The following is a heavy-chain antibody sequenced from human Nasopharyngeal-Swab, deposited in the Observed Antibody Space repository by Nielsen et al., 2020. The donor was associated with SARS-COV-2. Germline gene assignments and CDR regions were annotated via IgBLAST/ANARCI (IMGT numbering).Heavy chain of an antibody. V-gene: IGHV1-18*01. J-gene: IGHJ4*02. CDR1: GYTFTNYG. Sequence: ASVKVSCKASGYTFTNYGISWVRQAPGQGLEWMGWISAFNGYTNYAQKFQGRVTMTTDTATSTAYMEFRSLRSDDTAVYYCARGDTESYSAHWGQGTLVTVSS. CDR2: ISAFNGYT. CDR3: ARGDTESYSAH. D-gene: IGHD1-26*01.